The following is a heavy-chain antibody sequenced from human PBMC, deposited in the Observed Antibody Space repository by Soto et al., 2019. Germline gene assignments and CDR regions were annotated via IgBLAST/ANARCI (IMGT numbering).Heavy chain of an antibody. CDR3: ARGPSNPYDILTGYYPDFDY. CDR1: GFTFSSYS. Sequence: PGGSLRLSCAASGFTFSSYSMNWVRQAPGKGLEWVSSISSSSSYIYYADSVKGRFTISRDNAKNSLYLQMDSLRAEDTAVYYCARGPSNPYDILTGYYPDFDYWGQGTLVTVSS. CDR2: ISSSSSYI. D-gene: IGHD3-9*01. J-gene: IGHJ4*02. V-gene: IGHV3-21*01.